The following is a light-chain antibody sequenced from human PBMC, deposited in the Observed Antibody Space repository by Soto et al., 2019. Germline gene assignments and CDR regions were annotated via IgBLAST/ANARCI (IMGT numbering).Light chain of an antibody. Sequence: EIVLTQSPGTLSLSPGERATLSCRASQSVSSSYLAWYQQKPGQAPRLLIYGASSRATGNPDRFSGSGSGTDITLTISRLEPEDFAVYYCQQDGTSPRTFGRGTKVEIK. CDR1: QSVSSSY. CDR3: QQDGTSPRT. V-gene: IGKV3-20*01. J-gene: IGKJ1*01. CDR2: GAS.